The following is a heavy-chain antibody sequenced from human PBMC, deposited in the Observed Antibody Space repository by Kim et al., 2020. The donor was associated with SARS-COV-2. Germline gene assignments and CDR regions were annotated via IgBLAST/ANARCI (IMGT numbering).Heavy chain of an antibody. D-gene: IGHD3-10*01. CDR2: INVGNGNS. CDR1: GYNFTNAR. CDR3: ARSRGVIPRSVFYFDL. V-gene: IGHV1-3*01. J-gene: IGHJ4*02. Sequence: ASVKVSCKASGYNFTNARRHWVRQAPGQSLEWMGWINVGNGNSDYSQRFQGRVAFTKTISASTAYMELRSLRSEDTAIYYCARSRGVIPRSVFYFDLWGQGALVTVSS.